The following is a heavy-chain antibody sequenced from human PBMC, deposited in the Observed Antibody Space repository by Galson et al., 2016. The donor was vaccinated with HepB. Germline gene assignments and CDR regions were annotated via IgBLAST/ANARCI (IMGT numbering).Heavy chain of an antibody. J-gene: IGHJ2*01. D-gene: IGHD3-10*01. V-gene: IGHV1-69*06. CDR3: ARGRGKFWYFDL. CDR2: LIPNFGTP. CDR1: GGTFNNYP. Sequence: SVKVSCKASGGTFNNYPVSWVRQAPGQGLEWMGGLIPNFGTPTYAQKSQGRVTISADIFMTTAYMTLSSLTSEDTAIFNCARGRGKFWYFDLWGPGTLVTVSS.